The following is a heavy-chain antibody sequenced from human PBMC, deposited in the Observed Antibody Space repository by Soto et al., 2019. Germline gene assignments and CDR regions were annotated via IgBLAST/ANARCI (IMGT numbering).Heavy chain of an antibody. V-gene: IGHV3-23*01. D-gene: IGHD2-8*01. CDR3: AKRNVWFDP. CDR2: ISGSGGST. Sequence: PGGSLRLSCAASGFTFSNYAMTWVRQAPGKGLEWVSGISGSGGSTYYADSVKGRFTISRDNSKDTLYLQMNSLRAEDTAVYYCAKRNVWFDPWGQGTLVTVSS. J-gene: IGHJ5*02. CDR1: GFTFSNYA.